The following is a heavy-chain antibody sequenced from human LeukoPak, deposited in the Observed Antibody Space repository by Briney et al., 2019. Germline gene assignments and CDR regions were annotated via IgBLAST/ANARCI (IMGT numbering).Heavy chain of an antibody. CDR2: IYYSGST. D-gene: IGHD2-2*02. V-gene: IGHV4-59*01. J-gene: IGHJ3*02. Sequence: KPSETLSLTCIVSGGSISSYYWSWIRQSPGKGLGWSGYIYYSGSTDYNPSLKSRVTISVDTSKSQFSLKLSSVTAADTAVYYCARGGRLVPAAIRAFDIWGQGTMVTVSS. CDR1: GGSISSYY. CDR3: ARGGRLVPAAIRAFDI.